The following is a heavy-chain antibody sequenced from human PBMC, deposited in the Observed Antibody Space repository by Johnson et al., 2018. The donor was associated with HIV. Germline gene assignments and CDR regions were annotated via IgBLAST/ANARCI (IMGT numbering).Heavy chain of an antibody. CDR2: FSWNSGSI. CDR3: ARELRIAARGLAFDI. Sequence: VQLVASGGGKVQPGRSLRLSCAASGYTFDDYAMHWVRQAPGKGLEWVSGFSWNSGSIGYADSVKGRFTISRDNAKNSLYLQMNSLRAEDTAVYYCARELRIAARGLAFDIWGQGTLVTVSS. J-gene: IGHJ3*02. D-gene: IGHD6-6*01. CDR1: GYTFDDYA. V-gene: IGHV3-9*01.